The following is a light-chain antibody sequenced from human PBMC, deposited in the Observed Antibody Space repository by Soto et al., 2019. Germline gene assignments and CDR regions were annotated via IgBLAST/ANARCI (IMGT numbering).Light chain of an antibody. Sequence: QSPLTQPASVSGSPGQSITISCTGTSSDIGAYNFVSWYQQHPGKAPKLMLYDVNIRPSGVSNRFSGSKSGNTASLTISGLQAEDEADYYCTSWTTSTTMIFGGGTRSPS. V-gene: IGLV2-14*03. CDR3: TSWTTSTTMI. J-gene: IGLJ2*01. CDR2: DVN. CDR1: SSDIGAYNF.